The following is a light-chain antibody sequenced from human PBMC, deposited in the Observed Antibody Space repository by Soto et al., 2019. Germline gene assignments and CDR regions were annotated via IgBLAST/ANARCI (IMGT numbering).Light chain of an antibody. CDR3: CSYAQSNSWV. CDR1: SSDVGSYNL. V-gene: IGLV2-23*01. CDR2: EGS. Sequence: QSALTQPASVSGSPGQSITISCTGTSSDVGSYNLVSWYQQHPGKAPKLMIYEGSQRPSGVSNRFSGSKSGNTASLTISGLQAEDEADYFCCSYAQSNSWVFGGGTQLTVL. J-gene: IGLJ3*02.